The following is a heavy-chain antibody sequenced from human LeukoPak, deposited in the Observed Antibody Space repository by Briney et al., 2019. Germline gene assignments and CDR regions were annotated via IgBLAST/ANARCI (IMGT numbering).Heavy chain of an antibody. CDR2: IYYSGST. CDR1: GGSISSSSYY. V-gene: IGHV4-39*01. J-gene: IGHJ3*02. Sequence: SETLSLTCTVSGGSISSSSYYWGWIRQPPGKGLEWIGSIYYSGSTYYNPSLKSRVTISVDTSKNQFSLKLSSVTAADTAVYYCARHNWNDGDAFDIWGQGTMVTVSS. CDR3: ARHNWNDGDAFDI. D-gene: IGHD1-20*01.